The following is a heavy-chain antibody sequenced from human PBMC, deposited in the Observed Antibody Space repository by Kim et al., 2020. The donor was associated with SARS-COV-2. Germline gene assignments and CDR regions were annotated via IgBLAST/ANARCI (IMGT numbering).Heavy chain of an antibody. V-gene: IGHV4-31*03. CDR3: AREVKYCTNGVCYSSFDY. Sequence: SETLSLTCTVSGGSISSGGYYWSWIRQHPGKGLEWIGYIYYSGSTYYNPSLKSRVTISVDTSKNQFSLKLSSVTAADTAVYYCAREVKYCTNGVCYSSFDYWGQGTLVTVSS. D-gene: IGHD2-8*01. CDR1: GGSISSGGYY. J-gene: IGHJ4*02. CDR2: IYYSGST.